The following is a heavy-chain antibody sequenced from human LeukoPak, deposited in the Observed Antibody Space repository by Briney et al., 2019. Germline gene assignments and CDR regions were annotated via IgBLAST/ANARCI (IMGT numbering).Heavy chain of an antibody. J-gene: IGHJ4*02. Sequence: GASVKVSCKASGYTFTSNDINWVRQAPGQGLEWMGIINPSGGSTSYAQKFQGRVTMTRDTSTSTVYMELSSLRSEDTAVYYCARGLDCSSTSCYLSGTDYWGQGTLVTVSS. V-gene: IGHV1-46*01. D-gene: IGHD2-2*01. CDR2: INPSGGST. CDR3: ARGLDCSSTSCYLSGTDY. CDR1: GYTFTSND.